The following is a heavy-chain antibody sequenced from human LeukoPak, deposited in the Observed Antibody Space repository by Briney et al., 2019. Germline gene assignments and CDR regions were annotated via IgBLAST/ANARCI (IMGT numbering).Heavy chain of an antibody. Sequence: GGSLRLSCAASGFTFSSYGMHWVRQAPGKGLEWVAVISYDGSNKYYADSVKGRFTISRDNSKNTPYLQMNSLRAEDTAVYYCAKDVRYDYGMDVWGQGTTVTVSS. V-gene: IGHV3-30*18. J-gene: IGHJ6*02. CDR1: GFTFSSYG. CDR2: ISYDGSNK. D-gene: IGHD2-8*01. CDR3: AKDVRYDYGMDV.